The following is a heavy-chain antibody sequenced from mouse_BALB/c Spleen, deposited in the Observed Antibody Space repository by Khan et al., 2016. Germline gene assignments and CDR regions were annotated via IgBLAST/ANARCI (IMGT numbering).Heavy chain of an antibody. Sequence: EVQLQESGPGLVKPSQSLSLTCTVTGYSITSDYAWNWIRQFPGNKLEWMGYISYSGSTSYNPSLKSRISITRDTSKNQFFLQLNSVTTEDTATYYCARAHAMDYWGQGTSVTVSS. CDR3: ARAHAMDY. CDR1: GYSITSDYA. J-gene: IGHJ4*01. CDR2: ISYSGST. V-gene: IGHV3-2*02.